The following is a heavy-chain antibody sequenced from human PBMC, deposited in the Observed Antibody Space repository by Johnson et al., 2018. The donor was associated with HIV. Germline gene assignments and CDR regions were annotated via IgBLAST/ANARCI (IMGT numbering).Heavy chain of an antibody. Sequence: MQLVESGGGLVKPGGSLRLSCAASGFTFSSAWMSWVRQAPGKGLEWVGRIKSKTDGGTTDYAAPVTGRFTIPRDDSKNALFLQMNSLKTEDTAVYFCSTDQAGDYVWGSYRYAFDIWGQGTKVTVSS. CDR3: STDQAGDYVWGSYRYAFDI. V-gene: IGHV3-15*01. J-gene: IGHJ3*02. CDR2: IKSKTDGGTT. CDR1: GFTFSSAW. D-gene: IGHD3-16*02.